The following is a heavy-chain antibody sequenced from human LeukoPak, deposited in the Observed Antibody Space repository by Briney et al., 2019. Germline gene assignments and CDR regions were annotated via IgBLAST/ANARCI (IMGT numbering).Heavy chain of an antibody. J-gene: IGHJ4*02. CDR3: ARGEEKATITGLDS. D-gene: IGHD5-24*01. Sequence: PGGSLRLSCAASGLTLSNYDMHWVRQAPGKGLEWVSAISSSSAYIYYADSVKGRFTISRDNAENSLFLQLNSLRAEDTAVYFCARGEEKATITGLDSWGQGTLVTVSS. V-gene: IGHV3-21*01. CDR2: ISSSSAYI. CDR1: GLTLSNYD.